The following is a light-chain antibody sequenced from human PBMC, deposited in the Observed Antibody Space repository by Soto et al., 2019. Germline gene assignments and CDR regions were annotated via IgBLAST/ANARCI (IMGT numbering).Light chain of an antibody. V-gene: IGKV3-15*01. Sequence: VMTQSPAPLSLSPGESATLSCRASQSVRSNLAWYQHKPGQAPRLLIYGASTRATGVQARFSGSGSGTEFNITISSLQSEDFALYYCQQYNDWPRITVGQGTRLE. J-gene: IGKJ5*01. CDR1: QSVRSN. CDR2: GAS. CDR3: QQYNDWPRIT.